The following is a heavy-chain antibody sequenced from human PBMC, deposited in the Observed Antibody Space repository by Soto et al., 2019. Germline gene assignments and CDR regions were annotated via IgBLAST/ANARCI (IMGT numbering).Heavy chain of an antibody. V-gene: IGHV3-23*01. CDR1: GFTFSSYA. J-gene: IGHJ4*02. D-gene: IGHD6-13*01. Sequence: GGSLRLSCAASGFTFSSYAMSWVRPAPGKGLEWVSAISGSGGSTYYADSVKGRFTISRDNSKNTLYLQMNSLRAEDTAVYYCAKDEPGYSSSCRSCDYWGQGTLVTVSS. CDR3: AKDEPGYSSSCRSCDY. CDR2: ISGSGGST.